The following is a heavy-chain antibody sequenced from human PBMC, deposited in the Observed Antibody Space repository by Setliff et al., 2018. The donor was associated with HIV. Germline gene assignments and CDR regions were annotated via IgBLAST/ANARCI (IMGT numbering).Heavy chain of an antibody. Sequence: ASVKVSCKASGHTFNNYDIHWVRRATGQGLEWMGWMNPNTGVAGYALKFHGRVTVTRDTSISTVYMELSSLTSEDTAVYWCASGKGVGGVIITGGLDVWGKGTTVTVSS. D-gene: IGHD3-10*01. J-gene: IGHJ6*04. CDR3: ASGKGVGGVIITGGLDV. V-gene: IGHV1-8*01. CDR2: MNPNTGVA. CDR1: GHTFNNYD.